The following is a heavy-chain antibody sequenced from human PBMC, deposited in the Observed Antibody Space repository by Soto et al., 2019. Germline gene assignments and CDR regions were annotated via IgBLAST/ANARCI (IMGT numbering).Heavy chain of an antibody. CDR2: IKSKTDGGTT. J-gene: IGHJ3*02. V-gene: IGHV3-15*01. CDR3: TMRDCTNGVCYIGAFDI. Sequence: EVQLVESGGGLVKPGGSLRLSCAASGFTFSNAWMSWVRQAPGKGLEWVGRIKSKTDGGTTDYAAPVKGRFTISRYDSKNTLYLQMNSLKTEDTAVYYCTMRDCTNGVCYIGAFDIWGQGTMVTVSS. D-gene: IGHD2-8*01. CDR1: GFTFSNAW.